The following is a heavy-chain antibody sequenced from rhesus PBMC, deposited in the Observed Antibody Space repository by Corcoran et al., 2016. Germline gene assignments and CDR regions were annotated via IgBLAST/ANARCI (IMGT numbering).Heavy chain of an antibody. CDR3: ASLIAAAYFDY. J-gene: IGHJ4*01. CDR2: IYGIVGGT. V-gene: IGHV4-106*01. CDR1: GGSISDDYS. D-gene: IGHD6-25*01. Sequence: QVQLQESGPGLVKPSETLSLTCAVSGGSISDDYSWSWIRQPPGKGLEWIWYIYGIVGGTNYNPSLKNRVTISIDTSKNQFSLKLSSVTAADTAVYYCASLIAAAYFDYWGQGVLVTVSS.